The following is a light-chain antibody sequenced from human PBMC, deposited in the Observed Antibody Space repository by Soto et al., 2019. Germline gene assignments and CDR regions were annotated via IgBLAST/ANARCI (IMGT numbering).Light chain of an antibody. Sequence: EIVLTQSPGTLSLSPGERATLSCRASQSVSSSSYLAWYQQKPGQAPRLLIYGASSRATGIPDRFSGSGSATDFTLPISRLEPEDFAVYYCRHYGSSPSYPFGQGTKLEIK. V-gene: IGKV3-20*01. J-gene: IGKJ2*01. CDR2: GAS. CDR1: QSVSSSSY. CDR3: RHYGSSPSYP.